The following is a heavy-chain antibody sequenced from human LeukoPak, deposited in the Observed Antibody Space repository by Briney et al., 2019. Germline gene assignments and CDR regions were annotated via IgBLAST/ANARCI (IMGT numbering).Heavy chain of an antibody. Sequence: PSETLSLTCAVYGGSFSGYYWSWIRQPPGKGLEWIGEINHSGSTNYNPSLKSRVTISVDTSKNQFSLKLSSVTAADTAVYYCARHVAIDAFDIWGQGTMVTVSS. CDR3: ARHVAIDAFDI. V-gene: IGHV4-34*01. CDR1: GGSFSGYY. CDR2: INHSGST. J-gene: IGHJ3*02.